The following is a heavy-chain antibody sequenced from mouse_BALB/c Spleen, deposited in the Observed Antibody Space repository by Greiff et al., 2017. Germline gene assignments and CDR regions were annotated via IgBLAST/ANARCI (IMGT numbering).Heavy chain of an antibody. V-gene: IGHV10-1*02. CDR2: IRSKSNNYAT. D-gene: IGHD4-1*01. Sequence: EVKLVESGGGLVQPKGSLKLSCAASGFTFNTYAMNWVRQAPGKGLEWVARIRSKSNNYATYYADSVKDRFTISRDDSQSMLYLQMNNLKTEDTAMYYCVRHGNWDGRYWYFDVWGAGTTVTVSS. CDR3: VRHGNWDGRYWYFDV. J-gene: IGHJ1*01. CDR1: GFTFNTYA.